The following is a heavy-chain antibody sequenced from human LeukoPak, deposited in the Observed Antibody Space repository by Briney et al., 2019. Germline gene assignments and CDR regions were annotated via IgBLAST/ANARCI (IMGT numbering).Heavy chain of an antibody. CDR2: ISSSGSTI. J-gene: IGHJ6*03. Sequence: PGGSLRLSCAASGFTFSSYEMNWVRQAPGKGLEWVSYISSSGSTIYYADSVKGRFTISRDNAKNSLYLQMNSLRAEDTAVYYCARDGVVVVPAPSSFMDVWGKGTTVTVSS. CDR1: GFTFSSYE. V-gene: IGHV3-48*03. D-gene: IGHD2-2*01. CDR3: ARDGVVVVPAPSSFMDV.